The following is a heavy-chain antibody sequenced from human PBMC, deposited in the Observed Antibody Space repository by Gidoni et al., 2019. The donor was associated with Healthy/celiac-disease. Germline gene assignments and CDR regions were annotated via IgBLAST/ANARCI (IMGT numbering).Heavy chain of an antibody. D-gene: IGHD3-10*01. CDR3: EHSRVETLNPPPNWFDP. V-gene: IGHV2-5*02. Sequence: QITLKESGTTLVKPTQTLTLTCTFSGFSLSTSGVGVGWIRQPPGKALEWLALIYWDDDKSYIPSLNSRLTITKDTSKNQVVLTMTNMEPVDTATYYCEHSRVETLNPPPNWFDPWGQGTLVTVSS. J-gene: IGHJ5*02. CDR2: IYWDDDK. CDR1: GFSLSTSGVG.